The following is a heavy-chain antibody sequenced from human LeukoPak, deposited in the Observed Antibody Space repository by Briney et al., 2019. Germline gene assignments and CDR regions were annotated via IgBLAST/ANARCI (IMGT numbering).Heavy chain of an antibody. D-gene: IGHD4/OR15-4a*01. J-gene: IGHJ4*02. CDR2: ISGDGART. Sequence: GGSLRLSCAASGFSFNNYVMSWVRQAPGKGLEWVSAISGDGARTYYADSVEGRFTISRDNSKNTLDLQMNSLRAEDTAIYYCAKTAVVITFRFDSWGQGSLVTVSS. CDR1: GFSFNNYV. V-gene: IGHV3-23*01. CDR3: AKTAVVITFRFDS.